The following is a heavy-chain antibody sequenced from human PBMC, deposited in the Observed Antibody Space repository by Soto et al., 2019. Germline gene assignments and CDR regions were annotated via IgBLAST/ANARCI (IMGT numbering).Heavy chain of an antibody. D-gene: IGHD5-18*01. V-gene: IGHV1-2*04. CDR3: AREAGYSYGAFAI. CDR2: INPNSGGT. J-gene: IGHJ3*02. Sequence: ASVKVSCKASGYTFTGYYMHWVRQAPGQGLEWMGWINPNSGGTNYAQKFQGWVTMTRDTSISTAYMELSRLRSDDTAVYYCAREAGYSYGAFAIWGQGTMVTVSS. CDR1: GYTFTGYY.